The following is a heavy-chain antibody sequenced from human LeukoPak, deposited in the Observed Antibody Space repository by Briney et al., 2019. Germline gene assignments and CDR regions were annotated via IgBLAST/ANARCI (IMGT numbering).Heavy chain of an antibody. V-gene: IGHV3-21*01. Sequence: GGSLRLSCAASGFTFSSYSMNWVRQAPGKGLDWVSSISSSSSYIYYADSVKGRFTISRDSAKNSLYLQMNSLRAEDTAVYYCAGNPSSSWKTGFAYWGQGTLVTVSS. D-gene: IGHD6-13*01. CDR2: ISSSSSYI. CDR1: GFTFSSYS. J-gene: IGHJ4*02. CDR3: AGNPSSSWKTGFAY.